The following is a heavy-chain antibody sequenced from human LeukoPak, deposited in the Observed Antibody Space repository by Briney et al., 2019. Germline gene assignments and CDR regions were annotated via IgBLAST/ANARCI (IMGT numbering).Heavy chain of an antibody. CDR2: ISPNSGGR. Sequence: ASVKVSCKASGGTFSSYAISWVRQAPGQGLEWMGWISPNSGGRNYAQKFQGRVTMTRDTSVSTAHMELSNVRSDDTAVYYCARGTTVTTPLDYWGQGTLVTVSS. CDR1: GGTFSSYA. V-gene: IGHV1-2*02. J-gene: IGHJ4*02. CDR3: ARGTTVTTPLDY. D-gene: IGHD4-17*01.